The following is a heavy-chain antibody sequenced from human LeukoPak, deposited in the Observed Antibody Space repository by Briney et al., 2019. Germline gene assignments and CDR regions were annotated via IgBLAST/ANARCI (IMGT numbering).Heavy chain of an antibody. Sequence: GGSLRLSCAASGFTFDDYAMHWVRQAPGKGLEWVSLISGDGGSTYYADSVKGRFTISRDNSKNSLYLQMNSLRAEDTAVYYCASPKMDSGSYWRAFDIWGHGTMVTVSS. D-gene: IGHD1-26*01. CDR1: GFTFDDYA. CDR2: ISGDGGST. CDR3: ASPKMDSGSYWRAFDI. V-gene: IGHV3-43*02. J-gene: IGHJ3*02.